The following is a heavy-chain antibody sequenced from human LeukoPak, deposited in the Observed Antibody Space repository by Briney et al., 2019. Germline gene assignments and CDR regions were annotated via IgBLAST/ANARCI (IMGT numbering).Heavy chain of an antibody. J-gene: IGHJ3*02. CDR1: GFTFSSYG. Sequence: GGSLRLSCAASGFTFSSYGMHWVRQAPGKGLEWVAFIRYDGGKKYYADSVKGRFTISRDNSKNTLYLQMNSLRAEDTAVYYCAKDPEDYGSGIEDAFDIWGQGTMVTVSS. D-gene: IGHD3-10*01. CDR3: AKDPEDYGSGIEDAFDI. CDR2: IRYDGGKK. V-gene: IGHV3-30*02.